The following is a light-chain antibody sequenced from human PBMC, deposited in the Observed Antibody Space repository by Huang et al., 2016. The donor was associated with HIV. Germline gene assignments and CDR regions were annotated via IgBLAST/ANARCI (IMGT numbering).Light chain of an antibody. J-gene: IGKJ1*01. Sequence: DIQMTQSPSSLSASVGDRVTITCRASQRINSYVNWYQQKPGKAPNRLIYGASSLQSGVPSRFSGSGSGTDFTLTISSLQPEDFATYYCQQSYNTPTFGHGTKVEI. CDR1: QRINSY. CDR3: QQSYNTPT. CDR2: GAS. V-gene: IGKV1-39*01.